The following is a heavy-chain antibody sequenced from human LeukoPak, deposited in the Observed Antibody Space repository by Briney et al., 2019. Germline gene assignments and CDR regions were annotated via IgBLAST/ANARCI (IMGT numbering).Heavy chain of an antibody. CDR1: GYTFTGYY. CDR2: INPNSGGT. CDR3: ARVAGDVVVPDNYFDY. J-gene: IGHJ4*02. Sequence: ASVKVSCKASGYTFTGYYMHWVRQAPGQGLEWMGWINPNSGGTNYAQKFQGRATMTRDTSISTAYMELSRLRSDDTAVYYCARVAGDVVVPDNYFDYWGQGTLVTVSS. V-gene: IGHV1-2*02. D-gene: IGHD2-2*01.